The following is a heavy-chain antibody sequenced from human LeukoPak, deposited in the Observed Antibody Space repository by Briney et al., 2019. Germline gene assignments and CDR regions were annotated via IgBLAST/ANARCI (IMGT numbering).Heavy chain of an antibody. Sequence: GGSLRLSCAASGFTFSSYSMSWVRQAPGKGLEWVSSISGGGSYIYYVDSVKGRFTLSRDNAKNSLYLQMNSLRAEDTAVYYCARVIFRGATEGYYYYYGLDVWGQGTTCTVSS. CDR2: ISGGGSYI. D-gene: IGHD3-10*01. CDR3: ARVIFRGATEGYYYYYGLDV. V-gene: IGHV3-21*01. CDR1: GFTFSSYS. J-gene: IGHJ6*02.